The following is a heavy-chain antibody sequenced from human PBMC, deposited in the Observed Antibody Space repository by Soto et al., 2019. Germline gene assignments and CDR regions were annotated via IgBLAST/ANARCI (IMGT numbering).Heavy chain of an antibody. D-gene: IGHD6-6*01. CDR2: IYYSGST. V-gene: IGHV4-59*01. CDR1: GGSISSYY. Sequence: SETLSLTCTVSGGSISSYYWSWIRQPPGKGLEWIGYIYYSGSTNYNPSLKSRVTISVNTSKNHFSMKLSSVTAANTAVYYCARDDSSSSADNWFDPWGQGTLVTVSS. J-gene: IGHJ5*02. CDR3: ARDDSSSSADNWFDP.